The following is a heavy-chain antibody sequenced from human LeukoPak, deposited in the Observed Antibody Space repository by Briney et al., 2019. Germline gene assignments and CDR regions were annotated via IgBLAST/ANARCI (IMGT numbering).Heavy chain of an antibody. CDR3: ARGYVSRSGYYGPAEYFQP. Sequence: PGGSLRPSYAASGFTFSRYWMSGVRQAPGKGLEWVANINQDGSEKYSVDSVKGRFTISRDNAKNSLYLQMNSLRAEDTAVYYCARGYVSRSGYYGPAEYFQPWGQGTLVTVSS. V-gene: IGHV3-7*04. J-gene: IGHJ1*01. CDR2: INQDGSEK. CDR1: GFTFSRYW. D-gene: IGHD3-3*01.